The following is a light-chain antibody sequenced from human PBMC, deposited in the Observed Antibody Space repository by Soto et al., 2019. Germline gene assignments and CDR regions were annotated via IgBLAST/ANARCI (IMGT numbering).Light chain of an antibody. CDR3: SSYTSSSTRV. J-gene: IGLJ3*02. CDR1: SSDVGGYNY. CDR2: EVS. V-gene: IGLV2-14*01. Sequence: QSVLTQPASVSGSPGQSITISCTGTSSDVGGYNYVSWYQQHPGKAPKLMIYEVSNRPSGVSNRFSGSKSGNTASLTISGLQAEDEADYDCSSYTSSSTRVFGGGTQLTVL.